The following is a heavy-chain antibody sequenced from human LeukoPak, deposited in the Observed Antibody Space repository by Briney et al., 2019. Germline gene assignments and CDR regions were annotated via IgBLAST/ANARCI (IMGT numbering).Heavy chain of an antibody. CDR1: GFTFSSYE. D-gene: IGHD3-10*02. J-gene: IGHJ6*04. CDR2: ISSSGSTI. CDR3: AELGITMIGGV. Sequence: GGSLRLSCAASGFTFSSYEMNWVRQAPGKGLEWSSYISSSGSTIYYADSVKGRFTISRDNAKDSLYLQMNSLRAEDTAVYYCAELGITMIGGVWGKGTTVTISS. V-gene: IGHV3-48*03.